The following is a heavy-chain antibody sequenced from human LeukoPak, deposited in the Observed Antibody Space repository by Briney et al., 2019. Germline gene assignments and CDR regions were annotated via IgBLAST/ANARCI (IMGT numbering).Heavy chain of an antibody. CDR3: AKDANYDILTGYADY. CDR1: GFTFDDYA. CDR2: ISWNSGII. V-gene: IGHV3-9*01. D-gene: IGHD3-9*01. J-gene: IGHJ4*02. Sequence: TGGSLRLSCEASGFTFDDYAMHWVRQPPGKGLEWVSGISWNSGIIAYADSVRGRFTISRDNAKNSLYLQMNSLRAEDTALYYCAKDANYDILTGYADYWGQETLVTVSS.